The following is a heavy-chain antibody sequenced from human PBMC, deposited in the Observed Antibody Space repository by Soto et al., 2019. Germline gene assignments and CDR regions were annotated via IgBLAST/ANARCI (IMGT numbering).Heavy chain of an antibody. Sequence: QVQLVQSGAEVRKPGSSVKVSCKASGGTFSRHAISWVRQAPGQGLEWMGGMNPNSGNTGYAQKFQGRVTMTRNTSISTAYMELSSLRSEDTAVYYCARGLQAGYYYYYGMDVWGQGTTVTVSS. CDR2: MNPNSGNT. D-gene: IGHD4-4*01. CDR1: GGTFSRHA. J-gene: IGHJ6*02. CDR3: ARGLQAGYYYYYGMDV. V-gene: IGHV1-8*01.